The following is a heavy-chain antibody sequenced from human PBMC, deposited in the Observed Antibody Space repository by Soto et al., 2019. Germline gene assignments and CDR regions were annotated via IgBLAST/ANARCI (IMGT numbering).Heavy chain of an antibody. J-gene: IGHJ4*02. V-gene: IGHV3-33*01. Sequence: ESGGGVVQPGRSLRLSCAASGFTFSSYGMHWVRQAPGKGLEWVAVIWYDGSNKYYADSVKGRFTISRDNSKNTLYLQMNSLRAEDTAVYYCARDKMITFGGVIVPMGYWGQGTLVTVSS. D-gene: IGHD3-16*02. CDR1: GFTFSSYG. CDR2: IWYDGSNK. CDR3: ARDKMITFGGVIVPMGY.